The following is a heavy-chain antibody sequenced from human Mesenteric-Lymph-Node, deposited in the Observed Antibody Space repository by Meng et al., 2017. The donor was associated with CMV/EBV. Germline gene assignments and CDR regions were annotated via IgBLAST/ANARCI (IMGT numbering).Heavy chain of an antibody. CDR1: GYTFRSYD. Sequence: ASVKVSCKASGYTFRSYDINWVRQATGQGLEWMGWMNPSTGSTGYAQKFQGRVTMTRDTSISTAYMELSSLTSEDTAVYYCARGPQWERLFDYWGQGTLVTVSS. J-gene: IGHJ4*02. CDR2: MNPSTGST. D-gene: IGHD1-26*01. CDR3: ARGPQWERLFDY. V-gene: IGHV1-8*01.